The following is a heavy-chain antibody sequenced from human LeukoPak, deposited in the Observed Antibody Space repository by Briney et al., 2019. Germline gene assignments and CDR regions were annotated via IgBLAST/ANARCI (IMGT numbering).Heavy chain of an antibody. D-gene: IGHD2-2*01. CDR1: GFTFSSYA. CDR2: ISGSGGST. J-gene: IGHJ4*02. CDR3: TRGLSTSHRTFDY. Sequence: GGSLRLSCAASGFTFSSYAMSWVRQAPGKGLEWVSAISGSGGSTYYADSVKGRFTISRDNSKNTLYLQMNSLRAEDTAVYYCTRGLSTSHRTFDYWGQGTLVTVSS. V-gene: IGHV3-23*01.